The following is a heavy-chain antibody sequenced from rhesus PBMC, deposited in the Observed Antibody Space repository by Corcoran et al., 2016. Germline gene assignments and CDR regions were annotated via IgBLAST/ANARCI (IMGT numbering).Heavy chain of an antibody. J-gene: IGHJ2*01. V-gene: IGHV4-127*01. CDR1: GYSISSGYG. Sequence: QVQLQESGPGLVKPSETLSLTCAVSGYSISSGYGWSWSRQPPGKGLEWIGYFGGSSGSTNYNPSLKSRVTISKDTSKNQFSLKLSSVTAADTAVYYCARRSSYWYFDLWGPGTPITISS. CDR2: FGGSSGST. CDR3: ARRSSYWYFDL. D-gene: IGHD4-29*01.